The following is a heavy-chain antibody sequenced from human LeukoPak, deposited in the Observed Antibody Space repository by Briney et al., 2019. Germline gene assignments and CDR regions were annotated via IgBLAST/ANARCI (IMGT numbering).Heavy chain of an antibody. D-gene: IGHD1-26*01. V-gene: IGHV1-24*01. J-gene: IGHJ6*03. CDR3: ATVRPKARSGSYFHHYDYMDV. Sequence: GASVKVSCKVSGDILTDLSMHRVRQAPGKGLEWMGGFDPDDGETIYAQRFQGRVTMTEDTSTDTAYMYLSSLRSEDTAVYYCATVRPKARSGSYFHHYDYMDVWGQGTTVTVSS. CDR1: GDILTDLS. CDR2: FDPDDGET.